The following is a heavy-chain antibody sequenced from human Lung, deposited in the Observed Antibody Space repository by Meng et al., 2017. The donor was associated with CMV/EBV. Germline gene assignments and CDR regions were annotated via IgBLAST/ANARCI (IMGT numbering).Heavy chain of an antibody. CDR2: IRTRGYGATT. J-gene: IGHJ4*02. V-gene: IGHV3-49*04. Sequence: GGSLRLSXAASGFMFRDYPMTWVRQAPGRGLEWVALIRTRGYGATTEYAASVKGRFTVSRDDSNSIVYLQMNSLKTEDTAVYFCSSPTPLSRSVDFWGQGTLVTVSS. CDR1: GFMFRDYP. D-gene: IGHD2-15*01. CDR3: SSPTPLSRSVDF.